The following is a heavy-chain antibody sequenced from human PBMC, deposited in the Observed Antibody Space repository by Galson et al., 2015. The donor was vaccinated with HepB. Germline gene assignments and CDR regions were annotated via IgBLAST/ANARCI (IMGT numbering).Heavy chain of an antibody. V-gene: IGHV3-53*01. D-gene: IGHD4-17*01. CDR1: GFTVSSNY. CDR3: ARGMTTVTTDAFDI. Sequence: SLRLSCAASGFTVSSNYMSWVRQAPGKGLEWVSVIYSGGSTYYADSVKGRFTISRDNSKNTLYLQMNSLRAEDTAVYYCARGMTTVTTDAFDIWGQGTMVTVSS. CDR2: IYSGGST. J-gene: IGHJ3*02.